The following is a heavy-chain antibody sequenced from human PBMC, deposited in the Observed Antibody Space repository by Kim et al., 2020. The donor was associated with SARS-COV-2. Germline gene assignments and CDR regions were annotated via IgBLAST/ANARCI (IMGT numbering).Heavy chain of an antibody. V-gene: IGHV1-2*04. J-gene: IGHJ6*02. CDR3: ARGRRGYSYGYAYYGMDV. CDR1: GYTFTGYY. D-gene: IGHD5-18*01. CDR2: INPNSGGT. Sequence: ASVKVSCKASGYTFTGYYMHWVRQAPGQGLEWMGWINPNSGGTNYAQKFQGWVTMTRDTSISTAYMELSRLRSDDTAVYYCARGRRGYSYGYAYYGMDVWGQGTTVTVSS.